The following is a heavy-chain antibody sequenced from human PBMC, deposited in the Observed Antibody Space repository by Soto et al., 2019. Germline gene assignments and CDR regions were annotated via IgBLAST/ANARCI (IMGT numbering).Heavy chain of an antibody. J-gene: IGHJ4*02. CDR1: GGFISSYY. Sequence: QVQLQESGPGLVKPSETLSLTCTVSGGFISSYYWSWIRQPPGKGLEWIGYIYYSGSTNYNPSLKSRVTISVDTSKNQFSLKLSSVTAADTAVYYCARGHYGDYGGLNFDYWGQGTLVTVSS. CDR3: ARGHYGDYGGLNFDY. CDR2: IYYSGST. D-gene: IGHD4-17*01. V-gene: IGHV4-59*01.